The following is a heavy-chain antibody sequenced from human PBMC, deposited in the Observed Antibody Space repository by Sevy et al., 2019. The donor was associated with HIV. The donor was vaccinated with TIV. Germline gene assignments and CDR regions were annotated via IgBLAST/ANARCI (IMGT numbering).Heavy chain of an antibody. J-gene: IGHJ3*01. CDR1: GFTSTPYA. V-gene: IGHV3-23*01. CDR2: ISGSGDTT. D-gene: IGHD3-22*01. Sequence: GGSLRLSCATSGFTSTPYAVAWVRQAPGKGLEWVAAISGSGDTTYYADSGKARLIISRDRTNNTVYLQMKRLRAEDTALYYSARDRYYFDCSGYYDHNDAFDVWGRGTMVTVSS. CDR3: ARDRYYFDCSGYYDHNDAFDV.